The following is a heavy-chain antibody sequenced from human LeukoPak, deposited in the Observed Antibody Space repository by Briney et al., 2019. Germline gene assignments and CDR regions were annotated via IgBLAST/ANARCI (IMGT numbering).Heavy chain of an antibody. D-gene: IGHD2-15*01. CDR1: GFTFSNAW. CDR3: ARGVGCSGGSCYVRH. J-gene: IGHJ4*02. CDR2: ISSSSSYI. V-gene: IGHV3-21*01. Sequence: GGSLRLSCAASGFTFSNAWMSWVRQAPGKGLEWVSSISSSSSYIYYAGSVKGRFTISRDNAKNSLYLQMNSLRAEDTAVYYCARGVGCSGGSCYVRHWGQRTLVTVSS.